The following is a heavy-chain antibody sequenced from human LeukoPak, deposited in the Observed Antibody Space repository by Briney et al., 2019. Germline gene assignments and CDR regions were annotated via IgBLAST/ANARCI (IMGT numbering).Heavy chain of an antibody. CDR2: IKQDGSEK. Sequence: GGSLRLSCAASGFTFSSYWMSWVRQAPGKGLEWVANIKQDGSEKYYVDSVKGRFTISRDNAKNSLYLQMNSLRAEDTAVYYCARAGYCGSTSCYYYYYGMDVWGQGTTVTVSS. J-gene: IGHJ6*02. CDR1: GFTFSSYW. D-gene: IGHD2-2*03. V-gene: IGHV3-7*01. CDR3: ARAGYCGSTSCYYYYYGMDV.